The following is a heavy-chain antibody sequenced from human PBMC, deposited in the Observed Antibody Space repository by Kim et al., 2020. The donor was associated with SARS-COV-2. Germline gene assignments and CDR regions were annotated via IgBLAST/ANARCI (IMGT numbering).Heavy chain of an antibody. J-gene: IGHJ4*02. CDR2: ISAYNGNT. CDR1: GYTFTSYG. Sequence: ASVKVSCKASGYTFTSYGISWVRQAPGQGLEWMGWISAYNGNTNYAQKLQGRVTMTTDTSTSTAYMELRSLRSDDTAVYYCARDLAQVGTIFGVVIPQEDYWGQGTLVTVSS. V-gene: IGHV1-18*01. D-gene: IGHD3-3*01. CDR3: ARDLAQVGTIFGVVIPQEDY.